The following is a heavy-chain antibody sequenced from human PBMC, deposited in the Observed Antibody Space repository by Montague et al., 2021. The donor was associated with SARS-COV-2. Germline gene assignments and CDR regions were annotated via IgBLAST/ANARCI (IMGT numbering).Heavy chain of an antibody. V-gene: IGHV3-21*01. CDR1: GFTFSGYT. Sequence: RLSCAASGFTFSGYTVNWVRQAPGKGLEWVSSISSSSSYIYYADSVKGRFTISRDNAKNSLYLQMNSLRAEDTAVYYCARAQHYDFWSGKSFEYWSQGTLVTVSS. J-gene: IGHJ4*02. CDR2: ISSSSSYI. CDR3: ARAQHYDFWSGKSFEY. D-gene: IGHD3-3*01.